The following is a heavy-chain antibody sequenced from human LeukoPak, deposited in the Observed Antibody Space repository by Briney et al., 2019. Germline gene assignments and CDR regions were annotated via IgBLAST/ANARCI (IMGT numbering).Heavy chain of an antibody. CDR1: GFTFSSYA. CDR2: ISYDGSNK. J-gene: IGHJ4*02. CDR3: ARISGWYDY. Sequence: GGSLRLSCAASGFTFSSYAMHWVRQAPGKGLEWVAVISYDGSNKYYADSVKGRFTISRDNSKNTLYLQMNSPRAEDTAVYYCARISGWYDYWGQGTLVTVSS. V-gene: IGHV3-30*04. D-gene: IGHD6-19*01.